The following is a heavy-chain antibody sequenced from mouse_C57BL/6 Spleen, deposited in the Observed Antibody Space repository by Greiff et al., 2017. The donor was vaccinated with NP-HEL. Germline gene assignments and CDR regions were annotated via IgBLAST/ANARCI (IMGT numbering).Heavy chain of an antibody. V-gene: IGHV1-82*01. CDR1: GYAFSSSW. D-gene: IGHD3-2*02. J-gene: IGHJ2*01. CDR3: ARGETAQAY. CDR2: IYPGDGDT. Sequence: VQVVESGPELVKPGASVKISCKASGYAFSSSWMNWVKQRPGKGLEWIGRIYPGDGDTNYNGKFKGKATLTADKSSSTAYMQLSSLTSEASAVYFCARGETAQAYWGQGTTLTVSS.